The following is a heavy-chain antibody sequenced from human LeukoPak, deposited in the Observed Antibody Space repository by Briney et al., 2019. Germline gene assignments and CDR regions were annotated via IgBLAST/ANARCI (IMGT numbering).Heavy chain of an antibody. Sequence: ASVKVSCKASGYTLTDYYMHWVRQAPGQGLEWMGWINPKNGGTNYAQKFQGRVTMTRDTSISIAYMKLSRLTSDDTAVYYCAKGDIYFDYWGQGTLVTVSS. V-gene: IGHV1-2*02. CDR2: INPKNGGT. CDR1: GYTLTDYY. CDR3: AKGDIYFDY. J-gene: IGHJ4*02.